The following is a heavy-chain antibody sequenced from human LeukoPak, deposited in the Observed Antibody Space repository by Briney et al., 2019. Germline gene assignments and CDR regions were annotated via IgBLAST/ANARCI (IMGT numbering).Heavy chain of an antibody. V-gene: IGHV3-23*01. CDR1: GFTFSSYA. CDR3: AKGPIYYYDSSGYQAPFDY. J-gene: IGHJ4*02. Sequence: GGSLRLSCAASGFTFSSYAMSWVRQAPGKELEWVSAISGSGGSTYYADSVKGRFTISRDNSKNTLYLQMNSLRAEDTAVYYCAKGPIYYYDSSGYQAPFDYWGQGTLVTVSS. CDR2: ISGSGGST. D-gene: IGHD3-22*01.